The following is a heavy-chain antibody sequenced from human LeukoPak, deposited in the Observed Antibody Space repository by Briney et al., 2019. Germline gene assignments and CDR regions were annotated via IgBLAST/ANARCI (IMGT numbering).Heavy chain of an antibody. Sequence: GGSLRLSCAASGFTFSSYSMNWVRQAPGKGLEWVSSISSSSYIYYADSVKGRFTISRDNAKNSLYLQMNSLRAEDTAVYYCARDLSSSSWYYYYYMDVWGKGTTVTVSS. CDR1: GFTFSSYS. CDR2: ISSSSYI. CDR3: ARDLSSSSWYYYYYMDV. J-gene: IGHJ6*03. V-gene: IGHV3-21*01. D-gene: IGHD6-6*01.